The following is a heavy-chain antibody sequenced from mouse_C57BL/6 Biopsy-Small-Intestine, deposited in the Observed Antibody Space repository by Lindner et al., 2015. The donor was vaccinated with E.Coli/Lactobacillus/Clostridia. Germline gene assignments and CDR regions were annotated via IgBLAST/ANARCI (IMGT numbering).Heavy chain of an antibody. CDR2: ILPGSGST. Sequence: VQLQESGAELMKPGASVKLSCKATGYTFTGYWIEWVKQRPGHGLEWIGEILPGSGSTNYIEKFKGKATFTADTSSNTAYMQLSSLTTEDSAIYYCARKLGYAMDYWGQGTSVTVSS. CDR3: ARKLGYAMDY. V-gene: IGHV1-9*01. D-gene: IGHD4-1*01. J-gene: IGHJ4*01. CDR1: GYTFTGYW.